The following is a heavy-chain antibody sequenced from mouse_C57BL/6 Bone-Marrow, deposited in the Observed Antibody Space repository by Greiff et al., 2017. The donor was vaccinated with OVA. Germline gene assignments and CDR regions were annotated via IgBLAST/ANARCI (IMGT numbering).Heavy chain of an antibody. V-gene: IGHV5-6*01. D-gene: IGHD1-1*01. Sequence: EVQLVESGGDLVKPGGSLKLSCAASGFTFSSYGMSWVRQTPDKRLEWVATISSGGSYTYYPDSVKGRFTISRDNAKKTLKLQMSSLKSEDTAMYYCAREKVYYYGSYAMDYWGKGTSVTVSS. CDR1: GFTFSSYG. CDR3: AREKVYYYGSYAMDY. CDR2: ISSGGSYT. J-gene: IGHJ4*01.